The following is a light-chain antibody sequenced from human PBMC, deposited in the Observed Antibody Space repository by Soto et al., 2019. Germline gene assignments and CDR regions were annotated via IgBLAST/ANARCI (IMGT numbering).Light chain of an antibody. Sequence: EIVLTQSPATLSLSPGERATLSCRAGQNFSSYLAWFQQKPGQAPRLLMYDASNRATGIPARFSGSGSGTDFTLSISSLEPEDFAVYYCQQRSSWPPYTFGQGTKLEIK. CDR1: QNFSSY. V-gene: IGKV3-11*01. CDR2: DAS. J-gene: IGKJ2*01. CDR3: QQRSSWPPYT.